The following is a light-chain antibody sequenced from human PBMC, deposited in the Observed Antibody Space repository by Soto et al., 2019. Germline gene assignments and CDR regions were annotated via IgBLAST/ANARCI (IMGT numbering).Light chain of an antibody. Sequence: EVVMTQSPATLSVSPGEGVTLSCTASQGIGDTLAWYQPKPGQTPRLLIYDTSTRATVVPARFSGSRSVPELTLTITSLEYEDFAMYYCQASYNWALTFGGGTKV. V-gene: IGKV3-15*01. CDR2: DTS. CDR1: QGIGDT. CDR3: QASYNWALT. J-gene: IGKJ4*01.